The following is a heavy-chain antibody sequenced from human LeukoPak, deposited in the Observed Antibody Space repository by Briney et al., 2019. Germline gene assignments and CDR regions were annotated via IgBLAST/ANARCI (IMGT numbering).Heavy chain of an antibody. V-gene: IGHV4-61*09. CDR2: ISASGSI. D-gene: IGHD2-2*01. J-gene: IGHJ4*02. CDR3: AREGGDLAYCTPTSCRNYFDF. CDR1: GGSISSNSYY. Sequence: SETLSLTCTVSGGSISSNSYYWSWFRQPAGKALEWIGHISASGSINYSPSLRGRVTLSVDSPRQQFSLQLRSVTAADTAVYFCAREGGDLAYCTPTSCRNYFDFWGQGTLVTVSS.